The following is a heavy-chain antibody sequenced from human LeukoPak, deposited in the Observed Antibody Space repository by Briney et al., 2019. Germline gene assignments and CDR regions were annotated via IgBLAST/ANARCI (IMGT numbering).Heavy chain of an antibody. J-gene: IGHJ5*02. CDR2: INTDGSNT. CDR1: GFTFSTYW. D-gene: IGHD3-10*01. CDR3: ARDQTIRGVIAGGGFDP. Sequence: GGSLRLSCAASGFTFSTYWMHWVRHAPGKGLVWVSRINTDGSNTIYADSVKGRFTISRDNAKNTLYLQMNSLRAEDTAVYYCARDQTIRGVIAGGGFDPWGQGALVTVSS. V-gene: IGHV3-74*01.